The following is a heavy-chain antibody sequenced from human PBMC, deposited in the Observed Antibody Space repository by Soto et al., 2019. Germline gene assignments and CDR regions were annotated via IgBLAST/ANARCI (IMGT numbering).Heavy chain of an antibody. CDR3: AAGGSAYYDILTGYSLDAFDI. V-gene: IGHV1-58*02. CDR2: IVVGSGNT. CDR1: GFTFTSSA. D-gene: IGHD3-9*01. J-gene: IGHJ3*02. Sequence: GASVKVSCTASGFTFTSSAMHWVRQARGQRLEWIGWIVVGSGNTNYAQKFQERVTITRDMSTSTAYMELSSLRSEDTAVYYCAAGGSAYYDILTGYSLDAFDIWGQGTMVTVSS.